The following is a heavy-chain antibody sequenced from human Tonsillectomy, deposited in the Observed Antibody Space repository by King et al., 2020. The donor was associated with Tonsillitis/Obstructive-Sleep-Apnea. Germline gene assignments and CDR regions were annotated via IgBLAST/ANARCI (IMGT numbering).Heavy chain of an antibody. D-gene: IGHD5-24*01. CDR1: GFTFSSYS. J-gene: IGHJ4*01. Sequence: VQLVESXGGLVKPGGSLRLSCAASGFTFSSYSMNWVRQAPGKGLEWVSSISSSSSYIYYADSVKGRFTISRDNAKNSLYLQMNSLRAEDTAVYYCAXXSGDGYNSYXYWGXGTLVTVSS. V-gene: IGHV3-21*01. CDR3: AXXSGDGYNSYXY. CDR2: ISSSSSYI.